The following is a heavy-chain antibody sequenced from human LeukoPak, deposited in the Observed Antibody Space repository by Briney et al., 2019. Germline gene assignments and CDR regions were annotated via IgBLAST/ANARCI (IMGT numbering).Heavy chain of an antibody. CDR3: ARDHYCSSTSCYSHFHY. CDR1: GFSFSSYA. V-gene: IGHV3-30-3*01. J-gene: IGHJ4*02. CDR2: ISSDGSNE. D-gene: IGHD2-2*01. Sequence: RTGGSLRLSCAASGFSFSSYAMHWVRQAPGKGLEWVAIISSDGSNEYSADSVKGRLTISRDNSKNTLYLQMNSLRAEDTAVYYCARDHYCSSTSCYSHFHYWGQGTLVTVSS.